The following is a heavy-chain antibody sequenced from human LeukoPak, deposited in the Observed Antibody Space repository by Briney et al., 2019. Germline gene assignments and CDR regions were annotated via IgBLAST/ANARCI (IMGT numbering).Heavy chain of an antibody. CDR2: IFYSGST. V-gene: IGHV4-39*07. CDR1: GGSISTSSYY. D-gene: IGHD5-24*01. Sequence: SETLSLTCTVSGGSISTSSYYWGWVRQPPGKGLEWIGNIFYSGSTYYNPSLKSRVTISVDTSKNQFSLKLSSVTAADTAMYYCARVSYNNRASYYYYYMDVWGKGTTVTVSS. CDR3: ARVSYNNRASYYYYYMDV. J-gene: IGHJ6*03.